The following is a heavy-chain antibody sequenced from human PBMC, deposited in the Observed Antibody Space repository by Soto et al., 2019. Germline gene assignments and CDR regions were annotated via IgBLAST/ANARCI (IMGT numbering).Heavy chain of an antibody. V-gene: IGHV4-39*01. D-gene: IGHD2-15*01. Sequence: SETLSLTCTVSGVSLNSGHYYWVWIRQSPGKGLAWIASIYYDESTYYNPSLKSRVTISTDKPKNQFSLTLKSVAAADTAVYYCGKVLIGATRHTDVDSWGQGALVTVSS. CDR2: IYYDEST. CDR1: GVSLNSGHYY. J-gene: IGHJ4*02. CDR3: GKVLIGATRHTDVDS.